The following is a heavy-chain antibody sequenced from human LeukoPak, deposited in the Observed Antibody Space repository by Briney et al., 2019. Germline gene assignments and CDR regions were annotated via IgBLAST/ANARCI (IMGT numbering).Heavy chain of an antibody. CDR1: GGSISSGGYS. CDR3: ARAYGYYLWGRFDP. CDR2: IYHSGST. V-gene: IGHV4-30-2*01. D-gene: IGHD4-17*01. J-gene: IGHJ5*02. Sequence: SETLSLTCTVSGGSISSGGYSWSWIRQPPGKGLEWIGYIYHSGSTYYNPSLKSRVTISVDRSKNQFSLKLSSVTAADTAVYYCARAYGYYLWGRFDPWGQGTLVTVSS.